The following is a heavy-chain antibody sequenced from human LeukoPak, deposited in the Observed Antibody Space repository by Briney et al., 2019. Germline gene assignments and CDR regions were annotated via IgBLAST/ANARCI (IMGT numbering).Heavy chain of an antibody. CDR1: GFTFDDYT. Sequence: GSLRLSCAASGFTFDDYTMHWVRQAPGKGLEWVSLISWDGGSTYYADSVKGRFTISRDNSKNSLYLQMNSLRTEDTALYYCAKDKGFGDSENYFDYWGQGTLVTVSS. CDR2: ISWDGGST. J-gene: IGHJ4*02. CDR3: AKDKGFGDSENYFDY. V-gene: IGHV3-43*01. D-gene: IGHD3-10*01.